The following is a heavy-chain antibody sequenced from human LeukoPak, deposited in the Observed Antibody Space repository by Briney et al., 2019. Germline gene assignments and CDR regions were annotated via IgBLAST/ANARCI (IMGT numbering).Heavy chain of an antibody. D-gene: IGHD1-14*01. V-gene: IGHV3-30-3*01. CDR2: ISYDGSNK. CDR3: ARRHSRTNERSFDY. Sequence: QAGGSLRLSCAASGFTFSSYWMSWVRQAPGKGLEWVAVISYDGSNKYYADSVKGRFTISRDNSKNTLYLQMNSLRAEDTAVYYCARRHSRTNERSFDYWGQGTLVTVSS. CDR1: GFTFSSYW. J-gene: IGHJ4*02.